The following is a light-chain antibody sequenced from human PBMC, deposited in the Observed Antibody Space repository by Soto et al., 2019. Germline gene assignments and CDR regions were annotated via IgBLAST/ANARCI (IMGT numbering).Light chain of an antibody. J-gene: IGLJ1*01. CDR3: QVWDTSSTWDV. CDR1: NIGSKN. V-gene: IGLV3-9*01. Sequence: SYELTQPPSVSVALGQTARITCGGNNIGSKNVHWYQQRPGQAPVLVIYRDKKRPSGIPERFSGSKSENTATLTISRAQAGDEAEYYCQVWDTSSTWDVFGTGTKVTVL. CDR2: RDK.